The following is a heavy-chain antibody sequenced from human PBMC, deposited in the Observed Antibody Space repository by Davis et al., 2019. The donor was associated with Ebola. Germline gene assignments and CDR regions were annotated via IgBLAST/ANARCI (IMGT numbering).Heavy chain of an antibody. V-gene: IGHV1-58*02. CDR3: ATGLRFMDWSWDD. J-gene: IGHJ4*02. Sequence: SVTVSCKASGFTFSSSAIQWVRQARGQRLEWIGWIAVGTGNTRYAQEFQERVTFTRDMSRGAVYMEVRSLRSEDTAMYYCATGLRFMDWSWDDWGQGTLVTVSS. D-gene: IGHD3-3*01. CDR2: IAVGTGNT. CDR1: GFTFSSSA.